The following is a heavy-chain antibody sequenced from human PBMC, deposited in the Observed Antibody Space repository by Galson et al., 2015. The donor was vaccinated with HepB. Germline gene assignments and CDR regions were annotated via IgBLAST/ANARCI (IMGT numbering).Heavy chain of an antibody. Sequence: SLRLSCAASGFTFSNYGMHWVRQAPGKGLEWVAVISYDGSNKYYADSVKGRFTISRDNSKNTLYLQMNSLRAEDTAVYYCARVGDYDSSGHFDYWGQGTLVTVSS. D-gene: IGHD3-22*01. CDR1: GFTFSNYG. J-gene: IGHJ4*02. CDR2: ISYDGSNK. CDR3: ARVGDYDSSGHFDY. V-gene: IGHV3-30*03.